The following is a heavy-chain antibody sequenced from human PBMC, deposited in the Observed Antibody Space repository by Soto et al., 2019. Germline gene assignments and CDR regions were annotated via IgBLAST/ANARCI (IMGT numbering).Heavy chain of an antibody. D-gene: IGHD6-13*01. CDR3: ARHLWVGSSWYLGALDI. J-gene: IGHJ3*02. Sequence: QVQLQESGPGLVKPSETLSLTCTVSADSISNYYWSWIRQPPGKGLEWIGYIYYSGSTHYNPSLKSRVTISVDTSKNQLSLKLSSVTAADTAVYYCARHLWVGSSWYLGALDIWGQGTMVTVSS. CDR1: ADSISNYY. CDR2: IYYSGST. V-gene: IGHV4-59*08.